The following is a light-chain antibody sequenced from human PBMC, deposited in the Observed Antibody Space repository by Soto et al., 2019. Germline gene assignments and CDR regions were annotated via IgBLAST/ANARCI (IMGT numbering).Light chain of an antibody. Sequence: DIQMTQSPSTLSASVGDRVTITCRASQSVSHWLAWYQQKPGKAPKLLIYDASTLESGVPSRFSGSGSGTEFTLTISSLQPDDFATYYCQEYHSYSTFGQGTKVDIK. CDR1: QSVSHW. J-gene: IGKJ1*01. CDR3: QEYHSYST. V-gene: IGKV1-5*01. CDR2: DAS.